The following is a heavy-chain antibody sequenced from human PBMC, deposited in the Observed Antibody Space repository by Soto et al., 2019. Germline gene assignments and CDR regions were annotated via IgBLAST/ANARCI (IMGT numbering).Heavy chain of an antibody. CDR2: ISASDGST. Sequence: ASVKVSCKASGYAFSFGFSWVRQAPGQGLEWMGWISASDGSTNSAQKFRGRISLTTDTSTNTAYLDLLSLTSDDTAVYFCATYYFGSGSYYRFDNWGQGTLVTVSS. CDR1: GYAFSFG. V-gene: IGHV1-18*01. CDR3: ATYYFGSGSYYRFDN. J-gene: IGHJ4*02. D-gene: IGHD3-10*01.